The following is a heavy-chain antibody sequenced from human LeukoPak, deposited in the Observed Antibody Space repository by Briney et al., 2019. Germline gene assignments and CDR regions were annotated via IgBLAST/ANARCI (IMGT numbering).Heavy chain of an antibody. D-gene: IGHD1-26*01. Sequence: GASVKVSCKASGYTFTGYYMHWVRQAPGQGLEWMGWINPNSGGTNYAQKFQGRVTMTRDTSISTAYMELSRLRSDDTAVYYCARLKYSGSYVDLDYWGQGTLVTVPS. CDR3: ARLKYSGSYVDLDY. CDR1: GYTFTGYY. CDR2: INPNSGGT. J-gene: IGHJ4*02. V-gene: IGHV1-2*02.